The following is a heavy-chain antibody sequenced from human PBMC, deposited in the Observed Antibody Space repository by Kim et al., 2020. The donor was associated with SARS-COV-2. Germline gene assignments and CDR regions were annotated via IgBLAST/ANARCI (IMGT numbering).Heavy chain of an antibody. CDR3: ARDQVIVVVPAAIEFDY. J-gene: IGHJ4*02. Sequence: FQGRVTMTRDTSTNTVYMELSSLRSEDTAVYYCARDQVIVVVPAAIEFDYWGQGTLVTVSS. V-gene: IGHV1-46*01. D-gene: IGHD2-2*02.